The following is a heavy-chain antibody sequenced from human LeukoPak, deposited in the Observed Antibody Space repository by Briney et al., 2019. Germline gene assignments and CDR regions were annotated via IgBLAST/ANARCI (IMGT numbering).Heavy chain of an antibody. CDR2: ISAYNGNT. J-gene: IGHJ6*02. V-gene: IGHV1-18*01. CDR3: ARDSLYSSSLPSYGMDV. CDR1: GYTFTSYG. Sequence: ASVKVSCEASGYTFTSYGISWVRQAPGQGLEWMGWISAYNGNTNYAQKLQGRVTMTTDTSTSTAYMELRSLRSDDTAVYFCARDSLYSSSLPSYGMDVWGQGTTVTVSS. D-gene: IGHD6-13*01.